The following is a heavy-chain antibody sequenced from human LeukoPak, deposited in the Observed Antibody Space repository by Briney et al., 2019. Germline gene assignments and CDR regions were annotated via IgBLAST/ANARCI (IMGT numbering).Heavy chain of an antibody. D-gene: IGHD6-19*01. Sequence: GGSLRLSCAASGVTFSSYEMNWVRQAPGKGLEWVSYISGGGNTVHYADSVKGRFTISRDNTKNSLYLQMNSLRAEDTAVYYCARVPGSSGWNYYFDYWGQGTLSLSPQ. V-gene: IGHV3-48*03. CDR2: ISGGGNTV. CDR3: ARVPGSSGWNYYFDY. J-gene: IGHJ4*02. CDR1: GVTFSSYE.